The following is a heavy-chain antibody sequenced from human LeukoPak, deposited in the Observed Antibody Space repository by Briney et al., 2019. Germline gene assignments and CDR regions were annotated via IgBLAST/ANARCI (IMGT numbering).Heavy chain of an antibody. CDR3: ARDNGWSADF. CDR1: GFTFSRHW. Sequence: GGSLRLSCAASGFTFSRHWMYWVRQAPGKGLEWVANIKQDGSAKPYVDSVKGRFTISRDNAKNSLFLQMNSLRAEDTAVYYCARDNGWSADFWGQGPWSPSPQ. J-gene: IGHJ4*02. D-gene: IGHD2-15*01. V-gene: IGHV3-7*03. CDR2: IKQDGSAK.